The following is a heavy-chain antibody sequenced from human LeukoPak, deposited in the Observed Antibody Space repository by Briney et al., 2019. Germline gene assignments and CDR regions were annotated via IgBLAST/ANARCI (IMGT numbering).Heavy chain of an antibody. V-gene: IGHV4-61*01. Sequence: SETLSLTCTVSGGSVSSGSYYWSWIRQPPGKGLEWIGYIYYNGSTNYNPSLKSRVTISVDTSKNQFSLKLSSVTAADTAVYYCARTLKPVRGVIIGAFDYWGQGTLVTVSS. D-gene: IGHD3-10*01. CDR2: IYYNGST. CDR1: GGSVSSGSYY. CDR3: ARTLKPVRGVIIGAFDY. J-gene: IGHJ4*02.